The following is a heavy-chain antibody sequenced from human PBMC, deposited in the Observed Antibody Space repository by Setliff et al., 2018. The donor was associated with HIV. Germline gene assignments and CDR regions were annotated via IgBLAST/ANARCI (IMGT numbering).Heavy chain of an antibody. D-gene: IGHD3-16*01. CDR2: IYQSGST. CDR1: GGSFSGYY. Sequence: SETLSLTCAVYGGSFSGYYWGWIRQPPGKGLEWIGTIYQSGSTYYNPSLKSRVTISLDTSKNQFSLKLSSVTAADTAVYYCARVSYDYASYYMDVWGKGTTVTVSS. J-gene: IGHJ6*03. V-gene: IGHV4-38-2*01. CDR3: ARVSYDYASYYMDV.